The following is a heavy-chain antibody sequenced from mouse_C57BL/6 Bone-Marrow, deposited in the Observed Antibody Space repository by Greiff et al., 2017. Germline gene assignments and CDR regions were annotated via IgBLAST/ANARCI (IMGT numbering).Heavy chain of an antibody. CDR3: TRSRIYYCTDY. CDR2: IYPEYGDT. Sequence: VQLQQSGAELVKPGASVKLSCTASGYTFNDYYIHWVKQRTGQGLEWIGRIYPEYGDTKYIQKFQDKATITADTSSNTAYVQLSSLTSEDTAVYDCTRSRIYYCTDYWGQGTTLTVSA. D-gene: IGHD1-1*01. CDR1: GYTFNDYY. V-gene: IGHV14-2*01. J-gene: IGHJ2*01.